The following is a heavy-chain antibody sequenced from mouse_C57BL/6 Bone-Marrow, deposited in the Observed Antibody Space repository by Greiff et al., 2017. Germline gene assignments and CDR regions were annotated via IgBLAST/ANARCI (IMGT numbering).Heavy chain of an antibody. CDR3: ARPNGSSLWYFDV. Sequence: EVKLQESGGGLVKPGGSLKLSCAASGFTFSDYGMHWVRQAPEKGLEWVAYISSGSSTIYYADTVKGRFTISRDNAKNTLFLQMTSLRSEDTAMYYCARPNGSSLWYFDVWGTGTTVTVSS. V-gene: IGHV5-17*01. D-gene: IGHD1-1*01. J-gene: IGHJ1*03. CDR1: GFTFSDYG. CDR2: ISSGSSTI.